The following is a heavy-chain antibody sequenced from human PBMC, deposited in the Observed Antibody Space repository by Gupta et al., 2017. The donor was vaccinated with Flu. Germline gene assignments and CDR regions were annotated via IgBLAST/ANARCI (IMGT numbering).Heavy chain of an antibody. D-gene: IGHD3-10*01. V-gene: IGHV3-33*08. Sequence: QVQVVESGGGVVQPGRSLGLSCLGSGFTFRSLGIHLVRQAPGKGLEWVALIWYDGSNKYYAESVKGRFIISRDNPNNTLYLQMNSLRAEDTAVYYCARGPLYTRSYGMDVWGQGTAVTVS. CDR1: GFTFRSLG. CDR3: ARGPLYTRSYGMDV. CDR2: IWYDGSNK. J-gene: IGHJ6*02.